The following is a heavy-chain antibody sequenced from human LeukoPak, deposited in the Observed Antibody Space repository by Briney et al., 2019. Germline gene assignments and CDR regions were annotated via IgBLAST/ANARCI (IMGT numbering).Heavy chain of an antibody. CDR2: TSSASTYI. D-gene: IGHD5-24*01. Sequence: GGSLRLSCAASGFTFSSYGMHWVRQAPGKGLEWVAATSSASTYIYYADSVKGRFTISRNNAENSLYLQMNSLRVEDTAVYYCVTTVDRGDGYNFPLDYWGQGTLVSVSS. J-gene: IGHJ4*02. CDR1: GFTFSSYG. V-gene: IGHV3-21*06. CDR3: VTTVDRGDGYNFPLDY.